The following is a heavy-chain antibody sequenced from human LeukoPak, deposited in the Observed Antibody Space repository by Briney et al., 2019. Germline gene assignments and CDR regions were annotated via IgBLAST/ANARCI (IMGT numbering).Heavy chain of an antibody. J-gene: IGHJ4*02. V-gene: IGHV3-30*18. CDR2: ISYDGSNK. Sequence: GGSLRLSCAASGFIFSSYSMNWVRQAPGKGLEWVAVISYDGSNKYYADSLKGRFTISRDNSKNTLYLQMNSLRAEDTAVYYCAKGLTNGVPEWGQGTLVTVSS. D-gene: IGHD2-8*01. CDR1: GFIFSSYS. CDR3: AKGLTNGVPE.